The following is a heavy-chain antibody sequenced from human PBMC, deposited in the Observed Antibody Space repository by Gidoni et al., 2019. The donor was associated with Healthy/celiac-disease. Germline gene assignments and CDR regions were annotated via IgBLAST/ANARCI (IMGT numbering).Heavy chain of an antibody. V-gene: IGHV4-34*01. J-gene: IGHJ6*02. CDR1: GGSCSGYY. Sequence: QVQLQQCGAGLLKPLETLPPTCAVHGGSCSGYYWSWIRQPPGKGLEWLGEINHSGSTNYNPSLKSRVTISVDTSKSQFSLKLSSVTAADTAVYSCREGRYSYVKEYGMDVWGQGTTVTVSS. D-gene: IGHD5-18*01. CDR3: REGRYSYVKEYGMDV. CDR2: INHSGST.